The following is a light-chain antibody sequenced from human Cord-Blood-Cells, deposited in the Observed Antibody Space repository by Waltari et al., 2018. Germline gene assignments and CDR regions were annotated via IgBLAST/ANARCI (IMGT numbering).Light chain of an antibody. Sequence: SALTQPPPPPVPPGLPVLTACTGTSSHVGVYTYVSCYHQHPSKSPKLMIYEVSKRPSGVPDRFSGSKSGNTASLTVSGLQAEDEADYYCSSYAGSNSYVVIGGGTKLTVL. CDR1: SSHVGVYTY. CDR3: SSYAGSNSYVV. J-gene: IGLJ2*01. V-gene: IGLV2-8*01. CDR2: EVS.